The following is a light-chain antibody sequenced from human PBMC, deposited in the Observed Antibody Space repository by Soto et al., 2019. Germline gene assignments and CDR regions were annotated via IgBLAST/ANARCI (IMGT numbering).Light chain of an antibody. CDR3: MQSTQLPPT. Sequence: DVVMTQTPLSLSVAPGQPASISCKSSQSLLHITGETFLFWYLQKPGQSPQLLIYEVSTRVSGVPDRFSGSGSGTDFTLEISRGETDDVGIYYCMQSTQLPPTFGQGTRLEIK. V-gene: IGKV2D-29*02. CDR1: QSLLHITGETF. CDR2: EVS. J-gene: IGKJ5*01.